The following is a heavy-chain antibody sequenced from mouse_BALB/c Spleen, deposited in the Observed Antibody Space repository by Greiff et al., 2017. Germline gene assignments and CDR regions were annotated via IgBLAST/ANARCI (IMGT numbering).Heavy chain of an antibody. J-gene: IGHJ3*01. CDR2: ISSGSSTI. CDR1: GFTFSSFG. CDR3: ARWDDYDVAY. Sequence: EVKLVESGGGLVQPGGSRKLSCAASGFTFSSFGMHWVRQAPEKGLEWVAYISSGSSTIYYADTVKGRFTISRDNPKNTLFLQMTSLRSEDTAMYYCARWDDYDVAYWGQGTLVTVSA. V-gene: IGHV5-17*02. D-gene: IGHD2-4*01.